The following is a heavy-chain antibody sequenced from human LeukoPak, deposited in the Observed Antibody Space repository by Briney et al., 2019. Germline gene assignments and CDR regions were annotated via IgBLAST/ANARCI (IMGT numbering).Heavy chain of an antibody. CDR1: GGSISSGTYY. D-gene: IGHD3/OR15-3a*01. CDR2: IYTSGST. Sequence: SQTLSLTCTVSGGSISSGTYYWSWIRQPAGKGLEWIGRIYTSGSTDYNPSLKSRVTMSLDTSKNQFSLRLTSVTAADTAVYYCARQTGSGLFILPGGQGTLVTVSS. CDR3: ARQTGSGLFILP. V-gene: IGHV4-61*02. J-gene: IGHJ4*02.